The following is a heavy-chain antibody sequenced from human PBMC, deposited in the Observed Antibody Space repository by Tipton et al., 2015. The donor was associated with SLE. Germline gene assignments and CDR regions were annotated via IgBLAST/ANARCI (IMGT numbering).Heavy chain of an antibody. J-gene: IGHJ2*01. CDR3: ASDRRGWYFDL. D-gene: IGHD3-10*01. V-gene: IGHV4-31*03. CDR2: ISYDGRT. Sequence: TLSLTCTATGDSVTSSGYYWSWIRQHPGKGLEWIGFISYDGRTNYNPSLKSRVTISVDTSKNQFSLNLRSVTAADTAVYYCASDRRGWYFDLWGRGTLVTVSS. CDR1: GDSVTSSGYY.